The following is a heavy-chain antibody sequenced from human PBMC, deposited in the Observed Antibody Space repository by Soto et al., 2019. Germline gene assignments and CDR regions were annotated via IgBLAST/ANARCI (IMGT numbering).Heavy chain of an antibody. D-gene: IGHD3-9*01. CDR2: IIPIFGTA. V-gene: IGHV1-69*13. J-gene: IGHJ6*02. Sequence: SVKVSCKASGGTFSSYAISWVRQAPGQGLEWMGGIIPIFGTASYAQKFQGRVTITADESTSTAYMELSSLRSEDTAVYYCARGRDILTGYPDKSYYYYGMDVWGQGTTVTVSS. CDR1: GGTFSSYA. CDR3: ARGRDILTGYPDKSYYYYGMDV.